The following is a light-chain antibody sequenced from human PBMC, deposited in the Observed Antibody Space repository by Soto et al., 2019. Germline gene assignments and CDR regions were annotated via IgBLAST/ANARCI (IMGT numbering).Light chain of an antibody. Sequence: EIVLTQSPGSLSLSPGERATLSYRASQSVSSSYLAWCQQKPGQAPRLLIYGASSRATGIPDRFSGSGSGTDFTLTISRLEPEDFAVYYCQQYGSSLSITFGQGTRRVN. V-gene: IGKV3-20*01. CDR3: QQYGSSLSIT. CDR2: GAS. CDR1: QSVSSSY. J-gene: IGKJ5*01.